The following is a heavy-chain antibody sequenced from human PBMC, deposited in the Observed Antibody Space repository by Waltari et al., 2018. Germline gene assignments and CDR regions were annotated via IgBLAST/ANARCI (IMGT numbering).Heavy chain of an antibody. Sequence: EEQLLESGGGLVQPGDSLRLSCAASGFRFSNYWMNWVRQAPGKGLVWVERISNEATTLSNADYVKGRLTISRYNAKNTVYLQMKRLRADDTAVYYCARLAPRTDRSPVPGRHYYYGMDVWGQGTTVTVSS. D-gene: IGHD3-22*01. CDR1: GFRFSNYW. V-gene: IGHV3-74*01. J-gene: IGHJ6*02. CDR3: ARLAPRTDRSPVPGRHYYYGMDV. CDR2: ISNEATTL.